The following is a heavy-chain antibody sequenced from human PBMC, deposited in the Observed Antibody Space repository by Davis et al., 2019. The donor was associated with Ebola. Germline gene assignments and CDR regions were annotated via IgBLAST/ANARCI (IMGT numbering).Heavy chain of an antibody. CDR1: GYTFTSYG. CDR3: ARGRGRWDSSSWYWW. J-gene: IGHJ4*02. V-gene: IGHV1-18*04. CDR2: ITAYNGNT. Sequence: AASVTVSCKASGYTFTSYGISWVRQAPGQGLEWMGWITAYNGNTEYVQKLQGRVTMTTDTSTSTVYMELMSLRSDDTAVYYCARGRGRWDSSSWYWWWGQGTLVTVSS. D-gene: IGHD6-13*01.